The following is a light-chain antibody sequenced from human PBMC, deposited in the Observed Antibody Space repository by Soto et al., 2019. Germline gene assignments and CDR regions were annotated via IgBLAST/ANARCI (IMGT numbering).Light chain of an antibody. CDR3: NSYRHSTTLV. J-gene: IGLJ1*01. V-gene: IGLV2-14*01. CDR1: SSDVGGYNS. CDR2: EVS. Sequence: QSVLTQPASVSGSPGQSITISCTGTSSDVGGYNSVSWFQQHPSKAPKLIIYEVSHRPSGVSIRFSVSKSGNTASLTISGLQAEDEADYYCNSYRHSTTLVFGTGTKLTVL.